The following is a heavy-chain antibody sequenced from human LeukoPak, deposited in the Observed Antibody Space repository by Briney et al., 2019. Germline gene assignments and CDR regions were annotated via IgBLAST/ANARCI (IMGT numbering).Heavy chain of an antibody. Sequence: GGSLRLSCAASGFTFTSYAMHWVRQAPGKGLEYVSSITSSGGSTHYANSVKGRFTISRDNSKNTLYLEMGSLRPEDKAVYYCARGGYCSGGSCDRDAFDIWGQGTMVTVSS. CDR1: GFTFTSYA. CDR2: ITSSGGST. CDR3: ARGGYCSGGSCDRDAFDI. J-gene: IGHJ3*02. V-gene: IGHV3-64*01. D-gene: IGHD2-15*01.